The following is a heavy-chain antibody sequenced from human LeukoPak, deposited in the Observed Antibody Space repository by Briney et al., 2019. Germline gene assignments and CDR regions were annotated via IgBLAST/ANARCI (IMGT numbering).Heavy chain of an antibody. V-gene: IGHV1-18*01. J-gene: IGHJ3*02. CDR2: ISAYNGNT. Sequence: ASVTVSCKASGYTFTSNGISWVRQAPGQGLEWMGWISAYNGNTNYEQKLQGRVTMTTDTSTSTAYMELRSLRSDDTAVYYCASLKNSYDSSGYLVTDAFDIWGQGTMVTVSS. CDR3: ASLKNSYDSSGYLVTDAFDI. CDR1: GYTFTSNG. D-gene: IGHD3-22*01.